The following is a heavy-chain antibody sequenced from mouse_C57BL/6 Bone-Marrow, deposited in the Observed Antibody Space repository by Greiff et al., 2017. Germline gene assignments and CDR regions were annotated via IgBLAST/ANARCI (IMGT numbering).Heavy chain of an antibody. CDR2: IHPNSGST. CDR3: EGTIVATYYFYY. J-gene: IGHJ2*01. D-gene: IGHD1-1*01. Sequence: VQLQQPGAELVKPGASVTLSCTASGYTFTSYWMHWVKQRPGQGLEWIGMIHPNSGSTNYNAKFKSKATLTVDKSSRTAYMQLSSLTADDSAVYYCEGTIVATYYFYYWGKGITLTVSS. V-gene: IGHV1-64*01. CDR1: GYTFTSYW.